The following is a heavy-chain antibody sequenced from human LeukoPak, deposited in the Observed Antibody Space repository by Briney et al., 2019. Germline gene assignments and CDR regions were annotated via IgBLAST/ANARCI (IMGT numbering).Heavy chain of an antibody. CDR3: AKDLFRDHYGDDDAFDI. D-gene: IGHD4-17*01. CDR2: INSDGSST. V-gene: IGHV3-74*01. Sequence: RTGGSLRLSCAASGFTFSSYWMHWVRQAPGKGLVWVSRINSDGSSTSYADSVKGRFTISRDNAKNTLYLQMNSLRAEDTALYYCAKDLFRDHYGDDDAFDIWGQGTMVTVSS. J-gene: IGHJ3*02. CDR1: GFTFSSYW.